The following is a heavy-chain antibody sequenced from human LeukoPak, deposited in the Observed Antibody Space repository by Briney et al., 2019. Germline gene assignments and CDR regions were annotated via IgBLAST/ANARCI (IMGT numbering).Heavy chain of an antibody. J-gene: IGHJ5*02. CDR1: GDSISGYS. Sequence: SETLSLTCIVSGDSISGYSWSWIRQPPGKGLDWIGYIYYSGSTDYNPSLKSRVAISTDTSKNQISLKLTSVTAADTAVYYCARGHQGLDPWGQGTPITVSS. CDR3: ARGHQGLDP. V-gene: IGHV4-59*01. D-gene: IGHD2-2*01. CDR2: IYYSGST.